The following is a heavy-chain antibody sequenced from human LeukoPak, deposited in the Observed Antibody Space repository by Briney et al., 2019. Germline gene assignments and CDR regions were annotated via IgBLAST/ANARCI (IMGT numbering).Heavy chain of an antibody. CDR3: ARTGYYYDSSGYDNWFDP. CDR1: GGSISSYY. Sequence: PSETLSLTCTVSGGSISSYYWSWIRQPAGKGLEWIGRIYTSGSTNYNPSLKSRVTMSVDTSKNQFSLKLSSVTAADTAAYYCARTGYYYDSSGYDNWFDPWGQGTLVTVSS. J-gene: IGHJ5*02. CDR2: IYTSGST. V-gene: IGHV4-4*07. D-gene: IGHD3-22*01.